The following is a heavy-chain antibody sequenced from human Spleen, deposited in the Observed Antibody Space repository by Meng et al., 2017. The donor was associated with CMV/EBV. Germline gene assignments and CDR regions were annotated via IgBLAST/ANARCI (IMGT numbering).Heavy chain of an antibody. J-gene: IGHJ4*02. D-gene: IGHD5-24*01. CDR1: GFTFSSYG. CDR2: IRYDGSNK. Sequence: GGSLRLSCVESGFTFSSYGMHWVRQAPGKGLEWVAFIRYDGSNKYYADSVKGRFTISRDNSKNTLYLQMNSLRAEDTAVYYCAKDSFVDGYRGQFVYGGQGTLVTVSS. CDR3: AKDSFVDGYRGQFVY. V-gene: IGHV3-30*02.